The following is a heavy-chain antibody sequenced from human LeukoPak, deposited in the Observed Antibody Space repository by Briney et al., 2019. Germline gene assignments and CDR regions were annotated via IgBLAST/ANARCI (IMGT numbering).Heavy chain of an antibody. CDR1: GGSISSGVYY. V-gene: IGHV4-61*08. CDR2: IYYSGST. CDR3: ARRYSSSPFDY. Sequence: SETLSLTCTVSGGSISSGVYYWSWIRQPPGKGLEWIGYIYYSGSTNYNPSLKSRVTISVDTSKNQFSLKLSSVTAADTAVYYCARRYSSSPFDYWGQGTLVTVSS. D-gene: IGHD6-13*01. J-gene: IGHJ4*02.